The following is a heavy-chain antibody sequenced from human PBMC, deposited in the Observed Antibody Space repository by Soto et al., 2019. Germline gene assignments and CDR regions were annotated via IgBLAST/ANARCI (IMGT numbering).Heavy chain of an antibody. CDR2: MNAGNGNT. J-gene: IGHJ4*02. CDR1: GYTFRTYS. CDR3: ARSSVRVVECLFLFDY. V-gene: IGHV1-3*01. Sequence: GASVKVSCKTSGYTFRTYSIHWVRKAPGQRFEWMGWMNAGNGNTKHSETFQGRVILTRDPVSNTAYMELASLTSGNSAIYYCARSSVRVVECLFLFDYWGQGTPVTVSS. D-gene: IGHD3-3*01.